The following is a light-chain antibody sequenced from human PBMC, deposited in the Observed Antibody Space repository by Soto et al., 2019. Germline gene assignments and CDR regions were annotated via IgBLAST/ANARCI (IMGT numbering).Light chain of an antibody. CDR2: GAS. V-gene: IGKV3-15*01. Sequence: IGMTKSPATLSVSPGERATLSCGASQSVSSNLVWYQQKPGQAPRLLIYGASTRVTGIPARFSGSGCGTEFTLTISRLEPEDFAVYYCQQRSNWPPITFGQGTRLEIK. J-gene: IGKJ5*01. CDR1: QSVSSN. CDR3: QQRSNWPPIT.